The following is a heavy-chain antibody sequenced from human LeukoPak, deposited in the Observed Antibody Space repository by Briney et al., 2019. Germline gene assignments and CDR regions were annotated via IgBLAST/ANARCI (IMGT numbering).Heavy chain of an antibody. J-gene: IGHJ4*02. CDR1: GYTFTSYD. CDR3: ARVVWQYSSGWFQY. V-gene: IGHV1-8*01. D-gene: IGHD6-19*01. Sequence: GASVKVSCKASGYTFTSYDINWVRQATGQGLEWMGWMNPNSGNTGYAQKFQGRVTMTRNTSISTAYMELSSLRSEDTAVYYCARVVWQYSSGWFQYWGQGTLVTVSS. CDR2: MNPNSGNT.